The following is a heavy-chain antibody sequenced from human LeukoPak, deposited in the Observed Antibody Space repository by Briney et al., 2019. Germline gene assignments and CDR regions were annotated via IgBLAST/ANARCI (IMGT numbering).Heavy chain of an antibody. J-gene: IGHJ4*02. CDR1: GDSISSSNW. V-gene: IGHV4-4*02. CDR3: ARNGGNSDFDY. CDR2: IYHSGNT. D-gene: IGHD4-23*01. Sequence: TSGTLSLTCAVSGDSISSSNWWTWVRQPPGKGLEWIGEIYHSGNTNYNPSLKSRVTMSVDKPKNQFSLNLNSVTAADTAVYYCARNGGNSDFDYWGQGTLVTVSS.